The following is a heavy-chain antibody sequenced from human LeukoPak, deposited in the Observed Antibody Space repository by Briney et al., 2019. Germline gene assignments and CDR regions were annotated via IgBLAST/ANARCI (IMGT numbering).Heavy chain of an antibody. CDR3: AGGQRAYCSSTSCPYYYCYYYMDV. V-gene: IGHV4-34*01. CDR2: INHSGST. J-gene: IGHJ6*03. CDR1: GGSFSGYY. Sequence: SETLSLTCAVYGGSFSGYYWSWIRQPPGKGLEWIGEINHSGSTNYNPSLKSRVTISVDTSKNQFSLKLSSVTAADTAVYYCAGGQRAYCSSTSCPYYYCYYYMDVWGKGTTVTVSS. D-gene: IGHD2-2*01.